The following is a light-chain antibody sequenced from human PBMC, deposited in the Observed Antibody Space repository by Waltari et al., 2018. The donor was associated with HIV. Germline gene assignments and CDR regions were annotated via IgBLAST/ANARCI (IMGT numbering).Light chain of an antibody. CDR2: GAS. Sequence: EIVLTQSPGTLSLSQGERATLSCRASQSVSSSYLAWYQQKPGQAPRLLIYGASSRATGIPDRFRGSGSGTDFTLTISRLEPEDFTVYYCQQYGSSPYTFGQGTKLEIK. J-gene: IGKJ2*01. CDR1: QSVSSSY. CDR3: QQYGSSPYT. V-gene: IGKV3-20*01.